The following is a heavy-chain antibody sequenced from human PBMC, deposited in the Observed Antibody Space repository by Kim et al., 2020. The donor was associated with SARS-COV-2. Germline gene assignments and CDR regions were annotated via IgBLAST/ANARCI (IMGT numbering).Heavy chain of an antibody. V-gene: IGHV3-23*01. D-gene: IGHD2-8*01. J-gene: IGHJ1*01. CDR2: ITGCGGRT. CDR1: GFSFSTYT. Sequence: GGSLRLSCAASGFSFSTYTMSWVRQAPGKGLEWVSAITGCGGRTYFADSVKGRFSVSRDNSKNTLYLQMNSLTSEDTAIYYCAREDEKWLQSYFVYHWG. CDR3: AREDEKWLQSYFVYH.